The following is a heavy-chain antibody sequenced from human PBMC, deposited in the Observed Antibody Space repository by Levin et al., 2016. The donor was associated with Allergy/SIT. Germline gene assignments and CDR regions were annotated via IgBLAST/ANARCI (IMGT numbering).Heavy chain of an antibody. V-gene: IGHV4-31*03. Sequence: SETLSLTCTVSGDSVKSRGSYWSWIRQHPGKNLEWIGFIYYDGTTYYNPSLETRVLISVDTSKNQFSLSLSSVTAADTAVYYCATGYSGYAGFDPWGQGILVTVSS. CDR1: GDSVKSRGSY. CDR3: ATGYSGYAGFDP. CDR2: IYYDGTT. J-gene: IGHJ5*02. D-gene: IGHD5-12*01.